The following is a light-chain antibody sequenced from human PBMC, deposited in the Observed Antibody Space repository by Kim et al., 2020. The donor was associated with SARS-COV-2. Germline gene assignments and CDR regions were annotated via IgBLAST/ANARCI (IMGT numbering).Light chain of an antibody. CDR3: SSYAGSSNFV. Sequence: GQSVTISCTGTSSDVGGYNYVSWYQQHPGKAPKLMISEVSKRPSGVPDRFSGSKSGNTASLTVYGLQAEDEADYYCSSYAGSSNFVFGTGTKVTVL. V-gene: IGLV2-8*01. J-gene: IGLJ1*01. CDR1: SSDVGGYNY. CDR2: EVS.